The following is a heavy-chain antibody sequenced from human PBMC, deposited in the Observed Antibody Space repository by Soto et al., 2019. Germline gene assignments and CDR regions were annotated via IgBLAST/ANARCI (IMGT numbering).Heavy chain of an antibody. CDR3: ARHTVTTNWFDP. Sequence: SETLSLTCTVSGGSISGFHWSWIRQPPGKGLEWIGNIYYSGRTNYNPSLMSRVTISVDTSKNQFSLNLSSVTAADTAVYFCARHTVTTNWFDPWGQGTLVTVSS. CDR2: IYYSGRT. D-gene: IGHD4-17*01. J-gene: IGHJ5*02. CDR1: GGSISGFH. V-gene: IGHV4-59*01.